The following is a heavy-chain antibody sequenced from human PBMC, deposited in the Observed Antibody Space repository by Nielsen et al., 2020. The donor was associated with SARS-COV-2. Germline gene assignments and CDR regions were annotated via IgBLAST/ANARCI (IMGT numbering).Heavy chain of an antibody. CDR2: IKQDGSEK. CDR3: ARTIDGDYAYH. J-gene: IGHJ4*02. Sequence: GESLKISCAASGFSFSSYWMSWVRQAPGKGLEWVANIKQDGSEKDYVDSVKGRFTISRDNAKNSLYLQMNSLRAEDTALYYCARTIDGDYAYHWGQGTLVIVSS. D-gene: IGHD4-17*01. V-gene: IGHV3-7*01. CDR1: GFSFSSYW.